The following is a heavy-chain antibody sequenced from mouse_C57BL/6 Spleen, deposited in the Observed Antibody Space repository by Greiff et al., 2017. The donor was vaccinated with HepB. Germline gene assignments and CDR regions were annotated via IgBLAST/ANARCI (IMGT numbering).Heavy chain of an antibody. CDR3: ARPYGNYGAWFAY. Sequence: QVQLQQPGAELVRPGSSVKLSCKASGYTFTSYWMHWVKQRPIQGLEWIGNIDPSDSETHYNQKFKDKATLTVDKSSSTAYMQLSSLTSEDSAVYYCARPYGNYGAWFAYWGQGTLVTVSA. CDR2: IDPSDSET. V-gene: IGHV1-52*01. J-gene: IGHJ3*01. D-gene: IGHD2-1*01. CDR1: GYTFTSYW.